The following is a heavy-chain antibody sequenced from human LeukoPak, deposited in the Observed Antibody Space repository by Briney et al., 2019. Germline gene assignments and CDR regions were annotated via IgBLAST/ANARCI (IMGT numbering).Heavy chain of an antibody. Sequence: ASVKVSCKASGYTFTTYNINWVRQAPGQGLEWMRWISGYNGNTNYAQKFQGRVTMTRNTSISTAYMELSSLRSEDTAVYYCARAPGRRYFDWANYYYYMDVWGKGTTVTISS. V-gene: IGHV1-8*02. CDR1: GYTFTTYN. CDR2: ISGYNGNT. CDR3: ARAPGRRYFDWANYYYYMDV. J-gene: IGHJ6*03. D-gene: IGHD3-9*01.